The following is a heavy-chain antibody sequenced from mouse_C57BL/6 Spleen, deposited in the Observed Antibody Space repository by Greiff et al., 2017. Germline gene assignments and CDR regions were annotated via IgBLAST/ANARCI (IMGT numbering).Heavy chain of an antibody. CDR3: AISMASWFAY. V-gene: IGHV1-80*01. Sequence: VKLVESGAELVKPGASVKISCKASGYAFSSYWMNWVKQRPGKGLEWIGQIYPGDGDTNYNGKFKGKATLTADKSSSTAYMQLSSLTSEDSAVYFCAISMASWFAYWGQGTLVTVSA. D-gene: IGHD1-1*02. CDR1: GYAFSSYW. CDR2: IYPGDGDT. J-gene: IGHJ3*01.